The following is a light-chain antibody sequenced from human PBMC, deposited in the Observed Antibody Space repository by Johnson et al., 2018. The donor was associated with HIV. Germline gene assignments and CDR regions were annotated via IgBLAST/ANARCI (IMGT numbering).Light chain of an antibody. CDR3: GTWDSSLSAVV. CDR1: SSDMGNYA. Sequence: QSVLTQPPSVSAAPGQKVTISCSGSSSDMGNYAVSWYQQLPGTAPKLLIYDNTKRPSGIPDRFSGSKSGTSATLGITGLQTGDEADYYCGTWDSSLSAVVFGTGTKVTVL. V-gene: IGLV1-51*01. CDR2: DNT. J-gene: IGLJ1*01.